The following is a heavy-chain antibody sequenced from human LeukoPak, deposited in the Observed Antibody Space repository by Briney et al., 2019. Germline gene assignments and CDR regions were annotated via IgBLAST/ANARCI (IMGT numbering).Heavy chain of an antibody. J-gene: IGHJ4*02. Sequence: ASVKVSCKSSGYTFSTYYIHWVRQAPGQGLEWMGIINPSGGNTNSAQKFQGRVTITRDTSTSTTYMELSSLRSEATAVYYCTRHYYYDTHPTFDYWGQGTLVTVS. CDR2: INPSGGNT. CDR1: GYTFSTYY. V-gene: IGHV1-46*01. CDR3: TRHYYYDTHPTFDY. D-gene: IGHD3-22*01.